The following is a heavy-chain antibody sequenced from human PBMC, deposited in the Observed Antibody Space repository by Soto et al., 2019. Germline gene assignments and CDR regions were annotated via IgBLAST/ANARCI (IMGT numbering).Heavy chain of an antibody. D-gene: IGHD6-13*01. V-gene: IGHV1-69*12. CDR3: VRTGYSSSWYYYYGMDV. J-gene: IGHJ6*02. CDR1: GGTFSSYA. CDR2: IIPIFGTT. Sequence: QVQLVQSGAEVKKPGSSVKVSCKASGGTFSSYAISWVRQAPGQGLEWMGGIIPIFGTTNYAQKFQGRVTITADDSTSTAYMELSSLRSEDTAVYYCVRTGYSSSWYYYYGMDVWGQGTTVTVSS.